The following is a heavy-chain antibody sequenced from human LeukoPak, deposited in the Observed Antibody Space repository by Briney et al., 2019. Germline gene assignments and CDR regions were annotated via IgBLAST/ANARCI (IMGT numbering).Heavy chain of an antibody. CDR3: ARLYCSGGSCYSGDAFDM. Sequence: GGSLRLSCAASGFTFSSYSMNWVRHAPGKGLEWVSYISSSSRTIYYADSVKGRFTISRDNAKNSLYLQMNSLRAEDTAVYYCARLYCSGGSCYSGDAFDMWGQGTVVTVSS. CDR1: GFTFSSYS. V-gene: IGHV3-48*04. D-gene: IGHD2-15*01. J-gene: IGHJ3*02. CDR2: ISSSSRTI.